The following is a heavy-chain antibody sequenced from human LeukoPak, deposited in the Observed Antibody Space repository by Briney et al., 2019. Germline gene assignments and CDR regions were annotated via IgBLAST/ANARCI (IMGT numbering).Heavy chain of an antibody. CDR1: GGTFSSYA. V-gene: IGHV1-69*05. J-gene: IGHJ4*02. CDR2: IIPIFGTA. CDR3: ARVHMQVGSGWYYFDY. D-gene: IGHD6-19*01. Sequence: GASVKVSCKASGGTFSSYAISWVRQAPGQGLEWMGGIIPIFGTANYAQKFQGRVTITTDESTSTAYMELSSLRSEDTAVYYCARVHMQVGSGWYYFDYWGQGTLVTVSS.